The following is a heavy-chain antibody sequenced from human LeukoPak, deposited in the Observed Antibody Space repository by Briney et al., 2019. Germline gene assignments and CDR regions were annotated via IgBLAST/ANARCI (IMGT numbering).Heavy chain of an antibody. CDR1: GGSISSSSYY. CDR2: IYYSGST. J-gene: IGHJ3*02. CDR3: ARRIEMIVMVRPDGRSAFDI. V-gene: IGHV4-39*01. Sequence: SETLSLTCTVSGGSISSSSYYWGWIRQPPGKGLEWIGSIYYSGSTYYNPSLKSRVTISVDTSKNQFSLKLSSVTAADTAVYYCARRIEMIVMVRPDGRSAFDIWGQGTMVTVSS. D-gene: IGHD3-22*01.